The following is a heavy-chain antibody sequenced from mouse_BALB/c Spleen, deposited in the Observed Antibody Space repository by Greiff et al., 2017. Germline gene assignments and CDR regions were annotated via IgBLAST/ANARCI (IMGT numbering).Heavy chain of an antibody. Sequence: EVKLMESGPGLVKPSQSLSLTCTVTGYSITSDYAWNWIRQFPGNKLEWMGYISYSGSTSYNPSLKSRIPITRDTSKNQFFLQLNSVTTEDTATYYCARWGKYKGTFAYWGQGTLVTVSA. J-gene: IGHJ3*01. CDR1: GYSITSDYA. D-gene: IGHD1-3*01. CDR3: ARWGKYKGTFAY. CDR2: ISYSGST. V-gene: IGHV3-2*02.